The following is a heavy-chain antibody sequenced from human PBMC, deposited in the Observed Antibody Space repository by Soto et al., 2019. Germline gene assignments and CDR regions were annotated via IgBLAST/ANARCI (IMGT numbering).Heavy chain of an antibody. D-gene: IGHD3-10*02. J-gene: IGHJ2*01. CDR3: AIDIFGDITMANDWYFDL. CDR1: GFTFRSYS. V-gene: IGHV3-21*01. CDR2: IDSSSSYR. Sequence: EVQVVESGGGLVKPGGSLRLSCAASGFTFRSYSMNWVRQAPGKGLEWVSFIDSSSSYRYYADSVKGRFTVSRQNAKNSLYLQMNSVRAWDTAVYYCAIDIFGDITMANDWYFDLWGRGTLVTVSS.